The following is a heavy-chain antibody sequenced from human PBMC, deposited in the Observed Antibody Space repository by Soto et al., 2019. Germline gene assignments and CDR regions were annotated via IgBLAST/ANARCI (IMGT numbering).Heavy chain of an antibody. D-gene: IGHD2-15*01. CDR3: ASRVGGGESGMDA. Sequence: QVQLVQSGAEVKKPGSSVKVSCKASGGTFSSYTISWVRQAPGQGLEWMGRIIPILGIANYAQKFQGRVTITADKSTSTAYMELSSLTSEDTAVYYCASRVGGGESGMDAWGQGTTVTVSS. CDR1: GGTFSSYT. V-gene: IGHV1-69*02. CDR2: IIPILGIA. J-gene: IGHJ6*02.